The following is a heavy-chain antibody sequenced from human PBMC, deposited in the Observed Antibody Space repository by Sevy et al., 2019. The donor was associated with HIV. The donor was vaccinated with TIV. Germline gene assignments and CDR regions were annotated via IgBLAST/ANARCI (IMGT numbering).Heavy chain of an antibody. D-gene: IGHD3-22*01. V-gene: IGHV1-69*13. Sequence: ASVKVSCKASGGTFSSYAISWVRQAPGQGLEWMGGIIPIFGTANYAQKFQGRVTITADESTSTAYLELSSLRSEDTAVYYCARDSYSFTYYYDSSGYYYGDAFDIWGQGTMVTVSS. CDR3: ARDSYSFTYYYDSSGYYYGDAFDI. J-gene: IGHJ3*02. CDR2: IIPIFGTA. CDR1: GGTFSSYA.